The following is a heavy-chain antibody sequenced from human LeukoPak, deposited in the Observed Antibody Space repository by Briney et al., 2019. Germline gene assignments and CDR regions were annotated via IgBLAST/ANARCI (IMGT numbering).Heavy chain of an antibody. V-gene: IGHV4-38-2*02. J-gene: IGHJ3*02. CDR2: IYHSGST. Sequence: SETLSLTCTVSDYSISSVYHWGWIRQPPGKGLEWIGSIYHSGSTYYNPSLKSRVTISVDTSKNQFSLKLSSVTAADPAVYYCVRGVPDSRGQKNIHDGFDIWGQGTMVTVSS. CDR3: VRGVPDSRGQKNIHDGFDI. CDR1: DYSISSVYH. D-gene: IGHD3-10*01.